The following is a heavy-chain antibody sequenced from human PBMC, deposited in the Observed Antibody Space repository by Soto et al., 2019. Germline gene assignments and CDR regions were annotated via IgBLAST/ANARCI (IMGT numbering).Heavy chain of an antibody. J-gene: IGHJ4*02. D-gene: IGHD5-18*01. CDR3: ARDHPHSYGIYYFDY. CDR2: ISYSGHT. CDR1: GGSINNYY. Sequence: SETLSLTCTVSGGSINNYYWSWIRQPPGKGLEWIAYISYSGHTNYNPSLKSRVTISADTSENQVSLKLTSVTAADTAVYYCARDHPHSYGIYYFDYWGQGTLVTVSS. V-gene: IGHV4-59*01.